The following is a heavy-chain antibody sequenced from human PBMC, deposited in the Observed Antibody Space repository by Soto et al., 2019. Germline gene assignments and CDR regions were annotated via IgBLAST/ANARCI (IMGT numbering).Heavy chain of an antibody. J-gene: IGHJ4*02. D-gene: IGHD1-26*01. CDR2: MYYSXSA. CDR1: RGSITSSNYH. CDR3: ARHVGNSHPGS. V-gene: IGHV4-39*01. Sequence: PXXTLSLTCTVSRGSITSSNYHWGWIRQPXGKGMESIAXMYYSXSAYYNQSLKXXVTISVDTXKNQFSLKLTSVNDADTDVYHCARHVGNSHPGSWGKGTLVTVYS.